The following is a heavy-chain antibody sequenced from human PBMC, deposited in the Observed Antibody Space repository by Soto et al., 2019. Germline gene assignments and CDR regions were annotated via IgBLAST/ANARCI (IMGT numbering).Heavy chain of an antibody. CDR3: ARGVATIGP. J-gene: IGHJ5*02. V-gene: IGHV4-59*01. CDR2: IYYSGST. Sequence: SETLALTCTVYGDCISSYYWTWIRQPPGKGLEWIGYIYYSGSTNYNPSLKSRVTISVDTSKNQFSLKLTSVTAADTAVYYCARGVATIGPWGQGTLVTVSS. D-gene: IGHD5-12*01. CDR1: GDCISSYY.